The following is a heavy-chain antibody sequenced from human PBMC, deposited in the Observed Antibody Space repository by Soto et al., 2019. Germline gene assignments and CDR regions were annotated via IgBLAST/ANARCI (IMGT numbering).Heavy chain of an antibody. V-gene: IGHV3-23*01. D-gene: IGHD2-21*01. CDR3: AQDRGWGVVSPSHDY. J-gene: IGHJ4*02. CDR2: IRGTGGET. CDR1: GFTFRNFV. Sequence: EVQLLESGGGIVQPGGPLRVSCVASGFTFRNFVMSWVRQAPGKGLEWVSAIRGTGGETFYADSVKGRFTISRDNSKNTLYLQMNCLRDADTALYFCAQDRGWGVVSPSHDYWGQGTLVTVSS.